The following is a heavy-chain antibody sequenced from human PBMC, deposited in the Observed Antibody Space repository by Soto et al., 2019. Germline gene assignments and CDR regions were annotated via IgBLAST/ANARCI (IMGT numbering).Heavy chain of an antibody. J-gene: IGHJ4*02. Sequence: SETLSLTCTVSGDSIRNYFWSWIRQPAGKGLEWIGRIYTSGSSNYNPSLKSRLTISVDTSRNQFSLSLNSVTAADTAVYYCARGYTTNWFRVDYWGQGLLVTVSS. CDR3: ARGYTTNWFRVDY. D-gene: IGHD1-1*01. CDR1: GDSIRNYF. CDR2: IYTSGSS. V-gene: IGHV4-4*07.